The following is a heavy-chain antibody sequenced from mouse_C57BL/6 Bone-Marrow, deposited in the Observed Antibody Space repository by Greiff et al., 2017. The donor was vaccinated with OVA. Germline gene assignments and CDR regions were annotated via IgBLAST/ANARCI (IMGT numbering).Heavy chain of an antibody. V-gene: IGHV5-4*01. D-gene: IGHD1-1*02. CDR2: ISDGGSYT. CDR3: ARDGSPLFDY. CDR1: GFTFSSYA. Sequence: EVKLQESGGGLVKPGGSLKLSCAASGFTFSSYAMSWVRQTPEKRLEWVATISDGGSYTYYPDNVKGRFTISRDNAKNNLYLQMSHLKSEDTAMYYCARDGSPLFDYWGQGTTLTVSS. J-gene: IGHJ2*01.